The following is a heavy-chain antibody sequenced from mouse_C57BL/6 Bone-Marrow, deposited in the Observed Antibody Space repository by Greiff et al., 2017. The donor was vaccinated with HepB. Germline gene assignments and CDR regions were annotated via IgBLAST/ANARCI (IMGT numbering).Heavy chain of an antibody. CDR2: IWTGGGT. V-gene: IGHV2-9-1*01. D-gene: IGHD3-2*01. CDR1: GFSLTSYA. J-gene: IGHJ3*01. Sequence: VKLQESGPGLVAPSQSLSITCTVSGFSLTSYAISWVRQPPGKGLEWLGVIWTGGGTNYNSALKSTLSISKDNSKSQVFLKMNSLQTDDTARYYCASLDSRFAYWGQGTLVTVSA. CDR3: ASLDSRFAY.